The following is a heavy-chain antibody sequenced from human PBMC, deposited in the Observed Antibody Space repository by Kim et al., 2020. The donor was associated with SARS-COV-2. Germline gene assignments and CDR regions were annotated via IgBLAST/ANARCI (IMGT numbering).Heavy chain of an antibody. Sequence: GGSLRLSCAASGFTFSDSAMHWVRQASGKGLGWVGRIRSRSNDYATVYAVSVKGRFTISRDDSKNTAYLQMNSLKTEDTAMYYCTRGPPYSESYWDAFDIWGQGTMVTVSS. CDR3: TRGPPYSESYWDAFDI. D-gene: IGHD1-26*01. J-gene: IGHJ3*02. CDR1: GFTFSDSA. V-gene: IGHV3-73*01. CDR2: IRSRSNDYAT.